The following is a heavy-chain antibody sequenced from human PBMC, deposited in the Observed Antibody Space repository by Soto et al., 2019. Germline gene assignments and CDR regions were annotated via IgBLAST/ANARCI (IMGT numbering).Heavy chain of an antibody. V-gene: IGHV3-23*01. Sequence: EVQLLESGGGLVQPGGSLKLSCAASEFTFSSYAMSWVRQAPGKGLEWVSGISGTGRVTKYAESVKGRFTISRVNPKSTLFLQMNSLRPEDTAVYYCAKDVHYDIATGIEYFHRWGQGTLVTVSS. CDR2: ISGTGRVT. CDR1: EFTFSSYA. D-gene: IGHD3-9*01. J-gene: IGHJ1*01. CDR3: AKDVHYDIATGIEYFHR.